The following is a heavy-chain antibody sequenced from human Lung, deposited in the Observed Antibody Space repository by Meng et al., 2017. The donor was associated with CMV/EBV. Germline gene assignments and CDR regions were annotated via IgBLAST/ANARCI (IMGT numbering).Heavy chain of an antibody. J-gene: IGHJ4*02. CDR3: ARVVTALWGYYFDY. CDR2: IYHSGST. Sequence: QVQLQESCPGLVKPSGHLSLPCAVSGGSISSSNWWSWVRQPPGKGLEWIGEIYHSGSTNYNPSLKRRVTISVDKSKNQFSLKLSSVTAADTAVYYCARVVTALWGYYFDYWGQGTLVTVSS. D-gene: IGHD2-21*02. CDR1: GGSISSSNW. V-gene: IGHV4-4*02.